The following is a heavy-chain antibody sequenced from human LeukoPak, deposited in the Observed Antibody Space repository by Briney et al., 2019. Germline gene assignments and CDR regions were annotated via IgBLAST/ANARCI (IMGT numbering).Heavy chain of an antibody. CDR2: IYDSGTT. CDR1: GASITDYY. Sequence: SETLSLTCIVSGASITDYYWSWVRQPPGKGLEWIGCIYDSGTTNYNPSLKSRVAISRDTSKKQVSLKLSSVNAADTAVHYCASTYGNSVSRWAFDYWGQGSLVTVSS. CDR3: ASTYGNSVSRWAFDY. D-gene: IGHD2/OR15-2a*01. V-gene: IGHV4-59*01. J-gene: IGHJ4*02.